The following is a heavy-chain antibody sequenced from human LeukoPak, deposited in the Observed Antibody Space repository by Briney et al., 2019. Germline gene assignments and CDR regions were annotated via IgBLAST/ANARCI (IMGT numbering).Heavy chain of an antibody. CDR1: GFTVSSNY. D-gene: IGHD6-13*01. Sequence: GGSLRLSCVASGFTVSSNYMTWVRQAPGKGLEWVSVIYTGGTPYYADSVKGRFTISRGISKNTVYLQMNSLRVEDTAVYFCARGAATGPTLGLDYWGQGALVTVSS. V-gene: IGHV3-53*01. CDR3: ARGAATGPTLGLDY. J-gene: IGHJ4*02. CDR2: IYTGGTP.